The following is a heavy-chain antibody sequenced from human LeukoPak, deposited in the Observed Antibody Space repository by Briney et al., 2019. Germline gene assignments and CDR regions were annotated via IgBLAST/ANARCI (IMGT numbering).Heavy chain of an antibody. CDR1: GFTFDDYA. J-gene: IGHJ3*02. CDR2: ISWNSGSI. Sequence: GRSLRLSCAASGFTFDDYAMHWVRQAPGKGLEWVSGISWNSGSIGYADSVRGRFTISRDNAKNSLYLQMNSLKAEDTAIYYCAREVGTPQAFDIWGQGTMVTVSS. V-gene: IGHV3-9*01. CDR3: AREVGTPQAFDI. D-gene: IGHD1-26*01.